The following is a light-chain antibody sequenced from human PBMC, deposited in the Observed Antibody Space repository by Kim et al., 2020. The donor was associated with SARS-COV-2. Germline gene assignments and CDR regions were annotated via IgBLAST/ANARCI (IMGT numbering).Light chain of an antibody. J-gene: IGKJ1*01. CDR3: QHYNGYFPWT. CDR2: DAS. V-gene: IGKV1-5*01. CDR1: QTISRW. Sequence: DIQMTQSPSTLSASVGDRVTITCRASQTISRWLAWYQQKPGKAPKLLIYDASSLESGVPSRFSGSGSGTEFTLTISSLQPGDFPTYYCQHYNGYFPWTFGQGTKVDIK.